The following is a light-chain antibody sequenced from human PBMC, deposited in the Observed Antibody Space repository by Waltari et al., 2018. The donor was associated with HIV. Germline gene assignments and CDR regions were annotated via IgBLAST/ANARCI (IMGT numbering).Light chain of an antibody. CDR2: DVI. V-gene: IGLV2-8*01. J-gene: IGLJ2*01. Sequence: QSALTQPPSASGSPGQSVPLPCTGTSSAVGGYNSVSWHQQHPGKAPKLMIYDVIKRPSGVPDRFSGSKSGNTASLTVSGLQPEDEADYYCSSHAGSKVVFGGGTRLTVL. CDR1: SSAVGGYNS. CDR3: SSHAGSKVV.